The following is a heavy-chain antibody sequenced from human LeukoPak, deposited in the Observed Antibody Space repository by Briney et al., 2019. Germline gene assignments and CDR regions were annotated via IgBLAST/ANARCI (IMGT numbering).Heavy chain of an antibody. D-gene: IGHD2-15*01. CDR3: AVGYCSGGSCYAVY. V-gene: IGHV4-59*01. CDR1: GGSFTGYY. Sequence: PSETLSLTCAVYGGSFTGYYWSWIRQPPGKGLEWIGYIYYSGSTNYNPSFKSRVTISVDTSKNQFSLKLSSVTAADTAVYYCAVGYCSGGSCYAVYWGQGTLVTVSS. CDR2: IYYSGST. J-gene: IGHJ4*02.